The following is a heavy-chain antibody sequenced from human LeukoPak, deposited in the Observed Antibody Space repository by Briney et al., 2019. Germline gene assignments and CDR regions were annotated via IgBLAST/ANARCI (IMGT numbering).Heavy chain of an antibody. CDR1: GGSISSYY. CDR3: ARVNIVAASTPYFDY. D-gene: IGHD5-12*01. V-gene: IGHV4-59*01. Sequence: PSETLSLTCTVSGGSISSYYWSWIRRPPGKGLEWIGYIYYSGSTNYNPSLKSRVTISVDTSKNQFSLKLSSVTAADTAVYYCARVNIVAASTPYFDYWGQGTLVTVSS. J-gene: IGHJ4*02. CDR2: IYYSGST.